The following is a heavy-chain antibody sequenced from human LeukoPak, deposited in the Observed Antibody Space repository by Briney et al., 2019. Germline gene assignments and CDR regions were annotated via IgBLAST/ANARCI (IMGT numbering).Heavy chain of an antibody. J-gene: IGHJ4*02. CDR1: GYTFTSYG. CDR3: ARDRYCSSTSCYSGPLAN. CDR2: ISAYNGNT. V-gene: IGHV1-18*01. Sequence: ASVKVSCKASGYTFTSYGISWVRQAPGQGLEWMGWISAYNGNTNYAQKLQGRVTMTTDTSTSTAYMELGSLRSDDTAVYYCARDRYCSSTSCYSGPLANWGQGTLVTVSS. D-gene: IGHD2-2*01.